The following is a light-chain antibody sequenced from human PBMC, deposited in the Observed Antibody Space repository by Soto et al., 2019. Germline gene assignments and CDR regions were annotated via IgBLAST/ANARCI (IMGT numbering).Light chain of an antibody. CDR3: QQYNSMIT. V-gene: IGKV1-5*03. J-gene: IGKJ5*01. CDR2: KAS. CDR1: QSISSW. Sequence: DIQMTQSPSTLSASVGARVPITCRASQSISSWLAWYQQKPGKAPKLLIYKASSLESGVPSRFSGSGSGTEFTLTISSLQPDDFATYYCQQYNSMITFGQGTRLEIK.